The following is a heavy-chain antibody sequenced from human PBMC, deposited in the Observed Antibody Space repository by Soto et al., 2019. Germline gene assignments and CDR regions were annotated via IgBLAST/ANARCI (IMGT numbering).Heavy chain of an antibody. D-gene: IGHD3-10*01. CDR2: IYYSGST. CDR1: GGSISGYY. Sequence: QVQLQESGPGLVKPSETLSLTCTVSGGSISGYYWSWIRQPPGKGLEWIGFIYYSGSTTYNPSLKSRVTISVDTSKDPFSLKLSSVTAADTPVYYCARVWGGAFDIWGQRTMVTVSS. V-gene: IGHV4-59*01. J-gene: IGHJ3*02. CDR3: ARVWGGAFDI.